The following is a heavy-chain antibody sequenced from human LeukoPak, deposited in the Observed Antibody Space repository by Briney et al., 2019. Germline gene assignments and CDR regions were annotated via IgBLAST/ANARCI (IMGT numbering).Heavy chain of an antibody. CDR2: IYSGGST. J-gene: IGHJ6*03. Sequence: GGSLRLSCAASGFTVSSNYMSWVRQAPGKGLEWVSVIYSGGSTYYADSVKGRFTISRDNSKNTLYLQMNSLRAEDTAVYYCARADSGSSHYYYYMDVWGKGTTVTVSS. V-gene: IGHV3-66*01. CDR3: ARADSGSSHYYYYMDV. D-gene: IGHD1-26*01. CDR1: GFTVSSNY.